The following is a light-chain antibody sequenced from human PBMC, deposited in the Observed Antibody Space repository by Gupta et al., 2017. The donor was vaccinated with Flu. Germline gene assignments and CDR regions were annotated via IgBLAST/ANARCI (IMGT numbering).Light chain of an antibody. CDR1: QSLLHSNGYNY. CDR3: MQDLKNPLFT. V-gene: IGKV2-28*01. J-gene: IGKJ3*01. CDR2: LGS. Sequence: DILMTQFPLPLPVTPGEPASISCRSSQSLLHSNGYNYLDWYLQKPGQSPQLLIYLGSNRASGVTDRFSGSGSGTDFTLKISRVEDEDVGVYYCMQDLKNPLFTFGPGTKVDIK.